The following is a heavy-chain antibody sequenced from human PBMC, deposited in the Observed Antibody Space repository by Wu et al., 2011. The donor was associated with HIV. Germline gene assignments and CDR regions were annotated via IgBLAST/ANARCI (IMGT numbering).Heavy chain of an antibody. Sequence: QVQLTQSGAEVKKPGSSVRVSCKASGDTLTSFATTWLRQAPGHGLEWVGRIVPILGTPTSAQKFQGRVTFSADKSTSTVYMEVSSLTSEDTAVYYCARDPLVRGRTWGLQQYFDSWGQGTLIIVSA. CDR2: IVPILGTP. D-gene: IGHD3-10*01. V-gene: IGHV1-69*04. CDR3: ARDPLVRGRTWGLQQYFDS. CDR1: GDTLTSFA. J-gene: IGHJ4*02.